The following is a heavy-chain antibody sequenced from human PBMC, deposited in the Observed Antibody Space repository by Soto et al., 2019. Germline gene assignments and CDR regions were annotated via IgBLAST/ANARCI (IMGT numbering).Heavy chain of an antibody. V-gene: IGHV4-34*01. D-gene: IGHD1-26*01. Sequence: SETLSLTCAVYGGSFSGYYWSWIRQPPGKGLEWIGEINHSGSTNYNPSLKSRVTISVDTSKNQFSLKLSSVTAADTAVYYCARASPYRRYYYGMDVWGQGTTVTVSS. CDR2: INHSGST. CDR3: ARASPYRRYYYGMDV. CDR1: GGSFSGYY. J-gene: IGHJ6*02.